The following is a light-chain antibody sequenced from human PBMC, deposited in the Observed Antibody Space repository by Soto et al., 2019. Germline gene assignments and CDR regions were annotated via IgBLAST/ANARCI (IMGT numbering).Light chain of an antibody. V-gene: IGKV3-15*01. CDR3: QQYDTWPPTYT. Sequence: EIVMTQSPATLSVSPGGRATLSCRASQSVSDNLAWYQQKPGQPPRLLIYGASTRATGIPARFSGSGSGTESNLTISSLQSQDFAVYYCQQYDTWPPTYTFGQGTNLEIK. J-gene: IGKJ2*01. CDR1: QSVSDN. CDR2: GAS.